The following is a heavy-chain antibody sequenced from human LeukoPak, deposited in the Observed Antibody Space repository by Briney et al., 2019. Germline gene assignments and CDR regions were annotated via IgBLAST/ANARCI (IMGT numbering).Heavy chain of an antibody. Sequence: GGSLRLSCAASGFTVSSNYMSWVRQAPGKGLEWVSVIYSGGSTHYADSVQGRFTISRDNSKNTLYLQMNSLRAEDTAVYYCTAPRPPYWGQGTLVTVSS. D-gene: IGHD6-6*01. J-gene: IGHJ4*02. CDR1: GFTVSSNY. CDR2: IYSGGST. CDR3: TAPRPPY. V-gene: IGHV3-66*01.